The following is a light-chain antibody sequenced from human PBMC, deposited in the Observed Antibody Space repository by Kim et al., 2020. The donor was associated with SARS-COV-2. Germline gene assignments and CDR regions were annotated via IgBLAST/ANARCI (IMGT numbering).Light chain of an antibody. CDR2: DVN. J-gene: IGLJ3*02. CDR1: SSDVGRYNF. CDR3: LSYTSSDVWL. V-gene: IGLV2-14*03. Sequence: GQSITISCTGTSSDVGRYNFVSWYQQHPGEVPQLMIYDVNKRPSGVSSRFSGSKSGNTASLTISGLQAEDESDYYCLSYTSSDVWLFGGGTKVTVL.